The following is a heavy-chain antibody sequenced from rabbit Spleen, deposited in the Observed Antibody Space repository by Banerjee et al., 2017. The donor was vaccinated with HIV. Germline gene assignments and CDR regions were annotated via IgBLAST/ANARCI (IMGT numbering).Heavy chain of an antibody. CDR1: GFSFITGYY. V-gene: IGHV1S40*01. J-gene: IGHJ6*01. Sequence: QSLGDSGGDLVKPGASLTLTCTASGFSFITGYYMCWVRRAPGTGLEWISCIAGSSSGFTYSATWAKGRFSCSKTSSTTVTLQMTSMTAADTATYFCARDTSSSFSSYGMDLWGPGTLVTVS. D-gene: IGHD1-1*01. CDR2: IAGSSSGFT. CDR3: ARDTSSSFSSYGMDL.